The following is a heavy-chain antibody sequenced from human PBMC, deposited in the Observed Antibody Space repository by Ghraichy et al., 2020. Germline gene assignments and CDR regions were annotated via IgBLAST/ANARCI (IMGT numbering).Heavy chain of an antibody. J-gene: IGHJ4*02. V-gene: IGHV3-23*01. CDR3: AKAARTYSSSWADY. CDR2: ISGSGGST. D-gene: IGHD6-13*01. Sequence: LTCAASGFTFSSYAMSWVRQAPGKGLEWVSAISGSGGSTYYADSVKGRFTISRDNSKNTLYLQMNSLRAEDTAVYYCAKAARTYSSSWADYWGQGTLVTVSS. CDR1: GFTFSSYA.